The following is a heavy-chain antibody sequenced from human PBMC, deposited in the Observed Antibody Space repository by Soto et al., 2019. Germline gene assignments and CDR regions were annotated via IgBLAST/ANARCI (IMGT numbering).Heavy chain of an antibody. CDR1: GYTFTGHY. Sequence: GASVKVSCKASGYTFTGHYMHWVRQAPGQGLEWMGWINPNSGGTNYAQKFQGRVTMTRDTSISTAYMELSRLRSDDTAVYYCARGPYYYDSSGPPSASWGQGTLVTVSS. V-gene: IGHV1-2*02. CDR2: INPNSGGT. J-gene: IGHJ5*02. D-gene: IGHD3-22*01. CDR3: ARGPYYYDSSGPPSAS.